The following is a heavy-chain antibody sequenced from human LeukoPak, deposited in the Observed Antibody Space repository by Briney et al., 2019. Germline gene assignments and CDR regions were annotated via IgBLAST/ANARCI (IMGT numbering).Heavy chain of an antibody. J-gene: IGHJ6*03. Sequence: GGSLRLSCAASGFTFSSYSMNWVRQAPGKGLEWVSYISGSSGAVYYADSVKGRFTISRDSAKHSLYLQMNSLRAEDTAVYYCARQRPEHYMGVWEKGPTDSVSS. CDR3: ARQRPEHYMGV. CDR1: GFTFSSYS. CDR2: ISGSSGAV. V-gene: IGHV3-48*01. D-gene: IGHD1-14*01.